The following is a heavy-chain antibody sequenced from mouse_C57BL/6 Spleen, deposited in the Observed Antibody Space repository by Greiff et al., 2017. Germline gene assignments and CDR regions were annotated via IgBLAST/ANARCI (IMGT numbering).Heavy chain of an antibody. CDR1: GFTFSSYG. V-gene: IGHV5-6*01. Sequence: EVQGVESGGDLVKPGGSLKLSCAASGFTFSSYGMSWVRQTPDKRLEWVATISSGGSYTYYPDSVKGRFTISRDNAKNTLYLQMSSLKSEDTAMYYCASDYYGSSSFAYWGQGTLVTVSA. D-gene: IGHD1-1*01. J-gene: IGHJ3*01. CDR3: ASDYYGSSSFAY. CDR2: ISSGGSYT.